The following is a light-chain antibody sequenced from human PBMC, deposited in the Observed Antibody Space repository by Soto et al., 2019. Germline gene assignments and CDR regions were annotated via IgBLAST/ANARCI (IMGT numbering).Light chain of an antibody. CDR1: QSLVHADGNSY. J-gene: IGKJ1*01. CDR3: LQATPFPWT. CDR2: NTS. Sequence: VMTQSPVSSPVTLGQPASISCRSSQSLVHADGNSYLSWLQERPGQPPRLLIDNTSNRVSLVPDRFTGSGAGTEFTLKISMVEVEDVGVYYCLQATPFPWTFGQGTKVDIK. V-gene: IGKV2-24*01.